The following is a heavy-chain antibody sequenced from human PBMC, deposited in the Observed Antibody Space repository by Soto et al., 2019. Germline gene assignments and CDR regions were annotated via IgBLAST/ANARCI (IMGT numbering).Heavy chain of an antibody. CDR1: GFTFSSYA. Sequence: EVQLLESGGGLVQAGWSLRLSCAASGFTFSSYAMSWVRQAPGKWLEWVSVLRVSGGGTYAGSVKDGFIISRDNSKLPLLLQLTGQRAEDTAVYYCAKDWPRGSSGRYGPFDYGGQGSLVTVSS. J-gene: IGHJ4*02. D-gene: IGHD6-19*01. V-gene: IGHV3-23*01. CDR2: LRVSGGGT. CDR3: AKDWPRGSSGRYGPFDY.